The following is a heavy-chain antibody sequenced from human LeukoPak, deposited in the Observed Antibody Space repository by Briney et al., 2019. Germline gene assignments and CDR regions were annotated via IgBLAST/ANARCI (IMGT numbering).Heavy chain of an antibody. CDR1: GASISPHY. Sequence: SETLSLTCTVSGASISPHYWTWIWQAPGRGLEWIGYVYYNGLTSYNASLRSRLILSVDTARNQVSLKLTSVTAADTAVYYCTRERSTVTFDYWGQGTLVTVSS. V-gene: IGHV4-59*11. CDR3: TRERSTVTFDY. CDR2: VYYNGLT. J-gene: IGHJ4*02. D-gene: IGHD4-17*01.